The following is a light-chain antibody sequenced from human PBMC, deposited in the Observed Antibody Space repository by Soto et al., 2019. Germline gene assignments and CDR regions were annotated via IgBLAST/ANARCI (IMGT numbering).Light chain of an antibody. CDR3: QQYGSSGT. CDR2: GAS. Sequence: EIVLSQSPVTPSLSPGEIATLSCRASHTISSSYLAWYQQKPGQAPRLLIYGASNRATGIPDRFSGSGSGTDFTLTSSRLEPEDIAVYYCQQYGSSGTFGQGTKVDNK. J-gene: IGKJ1*01. V-gene: IGKV3-20*01. CDR1: HTISSSY.